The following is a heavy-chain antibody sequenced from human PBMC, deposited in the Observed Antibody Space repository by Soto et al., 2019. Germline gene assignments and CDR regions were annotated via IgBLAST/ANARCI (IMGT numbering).Heavy chain of an antibody. J-gene: IGHJ4*02. CDR1: GFTFRIYS. Sequence: EVQLVESGGALVQPGGPLRLSCAASGFTFRIYSMNWVRQAPGKGLEWVSYISSSSNSIYYADSLKGRFTISRDNAKNSLYLQMNSLRAEDTAVYYCARDSSRLDYWGQGTLVTVSS. CDR2: ISSSSNSI. V-gene: IGHV3-48*01. CDR3: ARDSSRLDY.